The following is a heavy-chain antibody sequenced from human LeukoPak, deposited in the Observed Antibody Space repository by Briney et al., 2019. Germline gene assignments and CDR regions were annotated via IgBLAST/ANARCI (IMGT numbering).Heavy chain of an antibody. CDR3: AKDSSRWFLDY. D-gene: IGHD4-23*01. J-gene: IGHJ4*02. CDR2: IRYDGSNK. CDR1: GFTFSSYG. Sequence: GGSLRLSCAASGFTFSSYGMHWVRQAPGKGLEGVAFIRYDGSNKYYAGSVKGRFTISRDNSKNTLYLQMNSLRAEDTAVYYCAKDSSRWFLDYWGQGTLVTVSS. V-gene: IGHV3-30*02.